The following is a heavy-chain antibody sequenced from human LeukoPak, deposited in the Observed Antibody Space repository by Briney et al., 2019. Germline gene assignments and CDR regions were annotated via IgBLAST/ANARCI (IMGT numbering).Heavy chain of an antibody. CDR3: ARPPGQIRYFDLFGY. Sequence: GGSLRLSCAASGFTFSNYAMTWVRQAPGKGLEWVAVISYDGSNKYYADSVKGRFTISRDNSKNTLYLQMNSPRAEDTAVYYCARPPGQIRYFDLFGYWGQGTLVTVSS. J-gene: IGHJ4*02. V-gene: IGHV3-30-3*01. D-gene: IGHD3-9*01. CDR2: ISYDGSNK. CDR1: GFTFSNYA.